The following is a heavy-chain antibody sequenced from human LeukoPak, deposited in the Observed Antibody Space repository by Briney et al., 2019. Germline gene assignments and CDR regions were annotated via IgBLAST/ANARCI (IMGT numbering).Heavy chain of an antibody. D-gene: IGHD6-13*01. CDR2: ISYDGSNK. V-gene: IGHV3-30-3*01. CDR3: ARDGTQQLAFDY. CDR1: GFTFSSYA. Sequence: GRSLRLSCAASGFTFSSYAMHWVRQAPGKGLEWVAVISYDGSNKYYADSVKGRFTISRDNSKNTLYLQMNSLRAEDTAVYYCARDGTQQLAFDYWGQGTLVTVSS. J-gene: IGHJ4*02.